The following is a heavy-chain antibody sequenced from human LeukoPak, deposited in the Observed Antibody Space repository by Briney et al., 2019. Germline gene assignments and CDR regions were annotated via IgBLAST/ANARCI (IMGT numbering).Heavy chain of an antibody. CDR2: ISYDGSNK. J-gene: IGHJ4*02. D-gene: IGHD3-3*01. CDR1: GFTFSSYA. Sequence: GGSLRLSCAASGFTFSSYAMHWVRQAPGKGLEWVAVISYDGSNKYYADSVKGRFTISRDNSKNTLYLQMNSLRTEDTAVYYCARSEIVWSGYSNYWGQGTLVTVSS. V-gene: IGHV3-30-3*01. CDR3: ARSEIVWSGYSNY.